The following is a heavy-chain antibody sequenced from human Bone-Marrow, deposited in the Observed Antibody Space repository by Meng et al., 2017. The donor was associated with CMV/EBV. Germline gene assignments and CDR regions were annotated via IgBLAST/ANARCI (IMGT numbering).Heavy chain of an antibody. D-gene: IGHD2-2*01. V-gene: IGHV4-59*01. Sequence: SEALSLTCAVSGGSFSGYYWSWIRQPPGKGLEWIGYIYYSGSTNYNPSLKSRVTISVDTSKNQFSLKLSSVTAADTAVYYCARDTHIVVVPAAIYYYYGMDVWGQGTTVTVSS. CDR1: GGSFSGYY. CDR2: IYYSGST. J-gene: IGHJ6*02. CDR3: ARDTHIVVVPAAIYYYYGMDV.